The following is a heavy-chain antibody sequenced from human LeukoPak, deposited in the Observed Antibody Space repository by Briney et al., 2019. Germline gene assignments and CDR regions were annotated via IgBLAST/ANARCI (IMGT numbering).Heavy chain of an antibody. Sequence: ASVKVSCKASGYTFNGHYMHWVRQAPGQGLEWMGWINPNSGGTNYAQKFQGRVTMTRDTSISTAYMELSRLRSDDTAVYYCARVANGDYAVYCFDYWGQGTLVTVSS. V-gene: IGHV1-2*02. CDR3: ARVANGDYAVYCFDY. J-gene: IGHJ4*02. CDR1: GYTFNGHY. CDR2: INPNSGGT. D-gene: IGHD4-17*01.